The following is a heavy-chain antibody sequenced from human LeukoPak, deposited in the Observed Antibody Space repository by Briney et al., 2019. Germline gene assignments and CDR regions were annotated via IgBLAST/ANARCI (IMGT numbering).Heavy chain of an antibody. V-gene: IGHV3-48*03. J-gene: IGHJ6*03. CDR1: GFTFSSYE. CDR3: ARRGPDYYYGSGSYYNYMDV. Sequence: GGSLRLSCAASGFTFSSYEMNWVRQAPGKGLEWVSYISSSGSTMYYADSVKGRFTISRDNAKNSLYLQMNSLRAGDTAVYYCARRGPDYYYGSGSYYNYMDVWGKGTTVTISS. CDR2: ISSSGSTM. D-gene: IGHD3-10*01.